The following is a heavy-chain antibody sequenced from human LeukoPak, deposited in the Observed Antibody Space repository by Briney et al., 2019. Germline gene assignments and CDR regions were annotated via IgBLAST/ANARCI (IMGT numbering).Heavy chain of an antibody. CDR2: SFTAET. CDR1: GVSVSTSH. V-gene: IGHV4-59*02. CDR3: SEGYFEPFDH. J-gene: IGHJ4*02. D-gene: IGHD2/OR15-2a*01. Sequence: TLSLTCNVSGVSVSTSHWNWIRQRPGKGLEWIGCLSFTAETDYNPSLKSRVSISLGSSNNHFSLKLTSVTAADTAVYYCSEGYFEPFDHWGQGILVTDSS.